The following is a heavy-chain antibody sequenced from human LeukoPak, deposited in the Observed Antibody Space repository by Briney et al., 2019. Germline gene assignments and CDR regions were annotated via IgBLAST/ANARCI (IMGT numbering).Heavy chain of an antibody. CDR1: DYSISSGYY. V-gene: IGHV4-38-2*01. J-gene: IGHJ4*02. Sequence: SETLSLTCAVSDYSISSGYYWGWTRQPPGKGLEWIGSFYHSGSTYYSPSLKSRATISVDTAKNQFSLKLTSVTAADTAVYYCARSRGFWSGSDYWGQGALVTVSS. D-gene: IGHD3-3*01. CDR2: FYHSGST. CDR3: ARSRGFWSGSDY.